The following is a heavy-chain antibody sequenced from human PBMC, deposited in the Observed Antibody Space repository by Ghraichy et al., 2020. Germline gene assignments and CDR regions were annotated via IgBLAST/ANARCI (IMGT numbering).Heavy chain of an antibody. CDR3: SREGGSRSTRGFLDY. J-gene: IGHJ4*02. CDR2: VNQDGSEN. CDR1: RFTFTNYW. V-gene: IGHV3-7*03. Sequence: LSLTCAASRFTFTNYWMGWVRQAPGKGLEWVANVNQDGSENFYVDSVKGRFTISRDNAKNSLYLQMSSLRAEDTAVYYCSREGGSRSTRGFLDYWGQGALVTVSS. D-gene: IGHD2-15*01.